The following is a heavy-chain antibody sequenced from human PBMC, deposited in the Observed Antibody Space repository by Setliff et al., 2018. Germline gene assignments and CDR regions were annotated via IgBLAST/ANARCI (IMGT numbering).Heavy chain of an antibody. Sequence: GGSLRLSCAASGFTFSTHSMNWVRQAPGKGLEWVSSISRSSTYIYYADSVKGRFTISRDKSKNTLYLQMNSLRAEDTAVYYCARVACGGDSCAFDIWGQGTMVTVSS. J-gene: IGHJ3*02. CDR3: ARVACGGDSCAFDI. V-gene: IGHV3-21*04. D-gene: IGHD2-21*02. CDR2: ISRSSTYI. CDR1: GFTFSTHS.